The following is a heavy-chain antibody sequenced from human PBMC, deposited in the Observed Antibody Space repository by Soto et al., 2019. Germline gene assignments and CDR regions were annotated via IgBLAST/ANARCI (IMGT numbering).Heavy chain of an antibody. Sequence: PSETLSLTCTVSGGSISHGDYYWSWIRQPPGKGLEWIGYIYYSGTTYYNPSLKSRVTISVDTSKKQFSLRLRSVTAADTAVYYCARANRIEKAFDYWGQGTLVTVSS. D-gene: IGHD2-15*01. CDR2: IYYSGTT. CDR3: ARANRIEKAFDY. J-gene: IGHJ4*02. V-gene: IGHV4-30-4*01. CDR1: GGSISHGDYY.